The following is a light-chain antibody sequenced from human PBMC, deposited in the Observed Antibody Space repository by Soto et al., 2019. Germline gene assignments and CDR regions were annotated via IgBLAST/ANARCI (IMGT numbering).Light chain of an antibody. CDR3: QQYKTWPSSTT. Sequence: EMIMTQSPATLSLSPGERATLSCRASQSVSNHVAWYQQKNGQAPRLLIYHTSIRATGIPAKFSGSGSGTEFILSLSSRQSEDFAVYSCQQYKTWPSSTTFGQGTRLEIK. V-gene: IGKV3D-15*01. J-gene: IGKJ5*01. CDR2: HTS. CDR1: QSVSNH.